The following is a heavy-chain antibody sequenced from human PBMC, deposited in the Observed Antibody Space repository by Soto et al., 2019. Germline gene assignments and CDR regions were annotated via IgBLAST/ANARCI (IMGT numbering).Heavy chain of an antibody. D-gene: IGHD4-17*01. J-gene: IGHJ3*02. CDR3: ARIRYGDSITPYDAFDI. CDR2: IYYSGST. Sequence: PSETLSLTCTVSGGSISNYYWTWIRQPPGKGLEWIGYIYYSGSTSYNPSLKSRVTISMDTSKNQFSLQLSSVTAADTAVFFCARIRYGDSITPYDAFDIWGQGTMVTVSS. CDR1: GGSISNYY. V-gene: IGHV4-59*01.